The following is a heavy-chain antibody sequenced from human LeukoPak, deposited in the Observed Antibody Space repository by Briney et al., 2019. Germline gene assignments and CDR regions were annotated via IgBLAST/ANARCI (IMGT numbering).Heavy chain of an antibody. J-gene: IGHJ4*02. V-gene: IGHV3-21*01. D-gene: IGHD1-26*01. Sequence: GGSLRLSCAASGFTFSSYSMNRVRQAPGKGLEWVSFISSSSSYIYYADSVKGRFTISRDNAKNSLYLQMNSLRAEDTAVYYCARDDRGTSVDYWGQGTLVTVSS. CDR3: ARDDRGTSVDY. CDR2: ISSSSSYI. CDR1: GFTFSSYS.